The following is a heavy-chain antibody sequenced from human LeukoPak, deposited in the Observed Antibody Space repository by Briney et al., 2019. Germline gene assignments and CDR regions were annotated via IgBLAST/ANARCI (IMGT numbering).Heavy chain of an antibody. D-gene: IGHD3-16*02. J-gene: IGHJ4*02. CDR3: ARDRLYGDDYVWGSYRLTDY. CDR2: IIPIFGTA. CDR1: GGTFSSYA. V-gene: IGHV1-69*01. Sequence: SVKVSCMASGGTFSSYAISWVRQAPGQGLEWMGGIIPIFGTANYAQKVQGRVTITADESTSTAYMELSSLRSEGTAVYYCARDRLYGDDYVWGSYRLTDYWGQGTLVTVSS.